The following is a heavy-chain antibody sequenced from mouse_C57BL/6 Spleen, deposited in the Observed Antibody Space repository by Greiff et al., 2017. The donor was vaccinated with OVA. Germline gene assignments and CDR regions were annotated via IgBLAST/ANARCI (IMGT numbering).Heavy chain of an antibody. CDR3: ARSGYSNYGNGYFDD. CDR2: IYPSDSET. D-gene: IGHD2-5*01. CDR1: GYTFTSYW. Sequence: QVQLQQPGAELVRPGSSVKLSCKASGYTFTSYWMDWVKQRPGQGLEWIGNIYPSDSETHYNQKFKDKATLTVDKSSSTAYMQLSSLTSEDSAVYYCARSGYSNYGNGYFDDWGTGTTVTVSS. V-gene: IGHV1-61*01. J-gene: IGHJ1*03.